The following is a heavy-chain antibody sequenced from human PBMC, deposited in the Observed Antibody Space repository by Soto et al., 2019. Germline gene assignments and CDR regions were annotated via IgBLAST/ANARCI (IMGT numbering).Heavy chain of an antibody. J-gene: IGHJ4*02. D-gene: IGHD3-22*01. CDR1: GFTFSSYE. CDR3: ASRYYDSSGYYTYYFDY. CDR2: ISSSGSTI. Sequence: VGSLRLSCAASGFTFSSYEMNWVRQAPGKGLEWVSYISSSGSTIYYADSVKGRFTISRDNAKNSLYLQMNSLRAEDTAVYYCASRYYDSSGYYTYYFDYWGQGTLVTVSS. V-gene: IGHV3-48*03.